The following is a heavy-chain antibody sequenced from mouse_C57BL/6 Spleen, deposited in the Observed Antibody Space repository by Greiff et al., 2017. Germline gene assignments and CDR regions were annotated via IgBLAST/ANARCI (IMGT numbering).Heavy chain of an antibody. CDR3: ARGGFHWYFDV. CDR2: ISYDGSN. CDR1: GYSITSGYY. J-gene: IGHJ1*03. V-gene: IGHV3-6*01. Sequence: EVKVEESGPGLVKPSQSLSLTCSVTGYSITSGYYWNWIRQFPGNKLEWMGYISYDGSNNYNPSLKNRISITRDTSKNQVFLKLNSVTTEDTATYYCARGGFHWYFDVWGTGTTVTVSA.